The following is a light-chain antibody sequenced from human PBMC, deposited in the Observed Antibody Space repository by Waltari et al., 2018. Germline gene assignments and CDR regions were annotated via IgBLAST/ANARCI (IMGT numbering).Light chain of an antibody. CDR1: RRDIGGYTY. CDR2: DVT. V-gene: IGLV2-14*01. CDR3: SSYTSSSTDV. J-gene: IGLJ1*01. Sequence: QSAPTQPASVSGSPGQSRTISCPGTRRDIGGYTYVSWYQQHPGKAPKLMIYDVTGRPSGVSNRFSGSKSGNTASLTISGLQAEDEADYYCSSYTSSSTDVFGTGTKVTVL.